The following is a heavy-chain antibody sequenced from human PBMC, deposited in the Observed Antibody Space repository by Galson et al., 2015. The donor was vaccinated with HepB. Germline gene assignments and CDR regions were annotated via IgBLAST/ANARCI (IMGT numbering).Heavy chain of an antibody. CDR2: IRSKAYSGTT. Sequence: SLRLSCAASGFTFGDYAMSWFSQAPGKGLEWVGFIRSKAYSGTTEYAASVKGRFTISRDDSKSIAYLQMNSLKTEDTAVYYCTLSDSSGYYYSVGQFDYWGQGTLVTVSS. V-gene: IGHV3-49*03. CDR3: TLSDSSGYYYSVGQFDY. CDR1: GFTFGDYA. D-gene: IGHD3-22*01. J-gene: IGHJ4*02.